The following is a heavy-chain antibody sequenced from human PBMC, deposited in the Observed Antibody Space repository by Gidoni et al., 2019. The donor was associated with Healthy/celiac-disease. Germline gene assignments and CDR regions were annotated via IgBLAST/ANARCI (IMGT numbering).Heavy chain of an antibody. Sequence: QVQLVESGGGVVQPGRSLRLSCAASGFPFSSCGMHWVRQAPGKGLEWVAVISYDGSNKYYADSVKGRFTISRDNSKNTLYLQMNSLRAEDTAVYYCAKAKRYSSSWYFDYWGQGTLVTVSS. CDR3: AKAKRYSSSWYFDY. D-gene: IGHD6-13*01. V-gene: IGHV3-30*18. CDR1: GFPFSSCG. CDR2: ISYDGSNK. J-gene: IGHJ4*02.